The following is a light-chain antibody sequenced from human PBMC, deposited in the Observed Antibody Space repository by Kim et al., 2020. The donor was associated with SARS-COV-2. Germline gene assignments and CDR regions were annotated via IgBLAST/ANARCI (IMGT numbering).Light chain of an antibody. Sequence: DIQMTQSPSTLSASVGDRVTITCRASQSISSWLAWYQQKPGKAPKLLIYKASSLESGVSSRFSGSGSGTEFSLTISSLQPDDYATYYCQQYNSYSFGQGTKVDIK. CDR3: QQYNSYS. J-gene: IGKJ1*01. CDR1: QSISSW. CDR2: KAS. V-gene: IGKV1-5*03.